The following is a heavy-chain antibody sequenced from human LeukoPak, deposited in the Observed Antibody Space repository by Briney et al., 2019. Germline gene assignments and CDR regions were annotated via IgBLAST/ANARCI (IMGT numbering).Heavy chain of an antibody. Sequence: PGGSLRLSCAASGFTFSSYAMSWVRQAPGKGLEWVSAISGSGGSTYYADSVKGRITISRDNSKNTLYLQMNSLRAEDTAVYYCARKGRSSGGAPEGFDYWGQGTLVTVSS. CDR2: ISGSGGST. CDR3: ARKGRSSGGAPEGFDY. CDR1: GFTFSSYA. D-gene: IGHD6-6*01. J-gene: IGHJ4*02. V-gene: IGHV3-23*01.